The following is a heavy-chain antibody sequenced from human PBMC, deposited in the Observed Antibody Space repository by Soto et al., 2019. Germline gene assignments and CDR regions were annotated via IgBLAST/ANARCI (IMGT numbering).Heavy chain of an antibody. D-gene: IGHD1-7*01. Sequence: QVQLVQSGAEVKKPGSSVKVSCKASGGTFSSYTISWVRQAPGQGLEWMGRIIPILGIANYAQKFQGRVTITADKSTSTAYMELSSLGSEDTAVYYCARSRGNYSYYYYGMDVWGQGTTVTVSS. V-gene: IGHV1-69*02. CDR1: GGTFSSYT. CDR2: IIPILGIA. CDR3: ARSRGNYSYYYYGMDV. J-gene: IGHJ6*02.